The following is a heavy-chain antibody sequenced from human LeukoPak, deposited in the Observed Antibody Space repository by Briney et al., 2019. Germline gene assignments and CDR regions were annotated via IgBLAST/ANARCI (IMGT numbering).Heavy chain of an antibody. CDR2: IYYSGST. Sequence: PSETLSLTCSVSGASISSYSWSWIRQPPGKGLEWIGYIYYSGSTNYNPSLKSRVTISVDTSKNQFSLKLSSATAADTAVYYCTSGTLSYYYMDVWGKGTTVTISS. V-gene: IGHV4-59*01. CDR1: GASISSYS. D-gene: IGHD1-14*01. CDR3: TSGTLSYYYMDV. J-gene: IGHJ6*03.